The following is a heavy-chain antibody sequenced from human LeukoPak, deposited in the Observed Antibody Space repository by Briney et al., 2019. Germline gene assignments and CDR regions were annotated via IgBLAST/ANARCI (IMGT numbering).Heavy chain of an antibody. D-gene: IGHD1-1*01. Sequence: GGSLRLSCAASGFTFRRYWMHWVRQAPGKGPVWVARTNRDGSSTAYADSVKGRFTISNGNGKNTLYLLMNSLRAEDTAVYYCARDSVEWYICDYWGQGTLVTVSS. CDR1: GFTFRRYW. J-gene: IGHJ4*02. CDR3: ARDSVEWYICDY. V-gene: IGHV3-74*01. CDR2: TNRDGSST.